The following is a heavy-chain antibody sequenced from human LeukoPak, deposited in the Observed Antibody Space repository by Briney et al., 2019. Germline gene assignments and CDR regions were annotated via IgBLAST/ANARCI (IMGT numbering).Heavy chain of an antibody. D-gene: IGHD3-9*01. CDR1: GFTFSSYA. Sequence: GGSLRLSCAASGFTFSSYAMSWVRQAPGKGLEWVSVIYSGGSTYYADSVKGRFTISRDNSKSTLYLQMNSLRAEDTAVYYCVREGYYDILTGDTTFDYWGQGTLVTVSS. V-gene: IGHV3-66*01. CDR3: VREGYYDILTGDTTFDY. CDR2: IYSGGST. J-gene: IGHJ4*02.